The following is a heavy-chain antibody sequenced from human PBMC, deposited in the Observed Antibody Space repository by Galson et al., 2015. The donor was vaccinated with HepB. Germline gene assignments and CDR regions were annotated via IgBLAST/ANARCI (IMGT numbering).Heavy chain of an antibody. J-gene: IGHJ3*02. CDR2: VNPNGGGT. Sequence: SVKVSCKASGYTFSHYYIHWVRQAPAQGLEWMGWVNPNGGGTNYAQEFQGRVSLTGDTSISTAYMELTDMKSDDTAVYYCARSSLYNWNGYDAFDIWGQGTLVTVSS. CDR1: GYTFSHYY. CDR3: ARSSLYNWNGYDAFDI. V-gene: IGHV1-2*02. D-gene: IGHD1-1*01.